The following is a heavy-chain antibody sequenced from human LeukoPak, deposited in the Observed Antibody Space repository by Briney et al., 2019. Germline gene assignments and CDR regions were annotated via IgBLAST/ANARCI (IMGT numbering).Heavy chain of an antibody. CDR2: INHSGST. CDR3: ARGRGFDY. J-gene: IGHJ4*02. D-gene: IGHD3-16*01. CDR1: GGSFSGYY. Sequence: SETLSLTCAVYGGSFSGYYWSWIRQPPGKGLEWIGEINHSGSTNYNPSLKSRVTISVDTSKNQFSLKLSSVTAADTAVYYCARGRGFDYWGQGTLVTVSS. V-gene: IGHV4-34*01.